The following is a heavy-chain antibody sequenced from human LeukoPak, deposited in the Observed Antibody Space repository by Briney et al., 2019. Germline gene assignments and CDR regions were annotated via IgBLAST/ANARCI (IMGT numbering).Heavy chain of an antibody. CDR2: IIPNSGGT. V-gene: IGHV1-2*02. J-gene: IGHJ4*02. CDR3: ARSSIIAAAGPYYFDY. D-gene: IGHD6-13*01. Sequence: ASVKVSCKASGYTFNGYHVHWVRQAPGQGLEWMGWIIPNSGGTNYARKFQGRVTMTRDTSISTAYMELSRLRSEDTAVYYCARSSIIAAAGPYYFDYWGQGTLVTVSS. CDR1: GYTFNGYH.